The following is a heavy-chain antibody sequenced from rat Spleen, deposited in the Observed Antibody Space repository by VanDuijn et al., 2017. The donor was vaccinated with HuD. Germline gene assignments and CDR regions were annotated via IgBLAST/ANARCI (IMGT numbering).Heavy chain of an antibody. CDR2: IWGDGST. Sequence: QVQLKESGPGLVQPSQTLSLICTVSGFSLISNSVHWVRQPPGKGLEWMGGIWGDGSTDYNSALKSRLSISRNTSNGQVLLQMNNWQTDDPAIYFCSSSYGWYTQHWFAYWGHGTLVTVSS. CDR3: SSSYGWYTQHWFAY. J-gene: IGHJ3*01. D-gene: IGHD1-11*01. CDR1: GFSLISNS. V-gene: IGHV2-1*01.